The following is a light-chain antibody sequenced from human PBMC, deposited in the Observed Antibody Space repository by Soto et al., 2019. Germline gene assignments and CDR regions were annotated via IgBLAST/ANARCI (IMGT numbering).Light chain of an antibody. CDR3: QVYGSSSKT. J-gene: IGKJ1*01. CDR1: QSVSSN. CDR2: GVS. V-gene: IGKV3-20*01. Sequence: ETVLTQSPATLSLSPGERATLSCGASQSVSSNLAWYQQKPGQGPRLLIYGVSTGATGIPDRFSGSGSGTDFTLTISRLEPEDFAVYVCQVYGSSSKTFGQGTKVDIK.